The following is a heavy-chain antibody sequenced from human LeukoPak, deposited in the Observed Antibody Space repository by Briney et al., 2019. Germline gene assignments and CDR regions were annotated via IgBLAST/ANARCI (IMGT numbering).Heavy chain of an antibody. CDR2: INHSGST. D-gene: IGHD6-19*01. J-gene: IGHJ4*02. CDR3: ARQLEAVAGTYYFDY. V-gene: IGHV4-34*01. CDR1: GGSFSGYY. Sequence: PSETLSLTCAVYGGSFSGYYWSWIRQPPGKGLEWIGEINHSGSTNYDPSLKSRVTISVDTSKNQFSLKLSSVTAADTAVYYCARQLEAVAGTYYFDYWGQGTLVTVSS.